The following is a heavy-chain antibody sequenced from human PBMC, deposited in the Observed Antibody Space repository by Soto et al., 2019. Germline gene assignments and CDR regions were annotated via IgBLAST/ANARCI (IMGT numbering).Heavy chain of an antibody. CDR3: ARGRGYSYGYVAGDYSYYGTDV. D-gene: IGHD5-18*01. CDR2: INHSGST. V-gene: IGHV4-34*01. CDR1: GGSFSGYY. J-gene: IGHJ6*02. Sequence: PSETLSLTCAVYGGSFSGYYWSWIRQPPGKGLEWIGEINHSGSTNYNPSLKSRVTISVDTSKNQFSLKLSSVTAADTAVYYCARGRGYSYGYVAGDYSYYGTDVWGQGTTVTVSS.